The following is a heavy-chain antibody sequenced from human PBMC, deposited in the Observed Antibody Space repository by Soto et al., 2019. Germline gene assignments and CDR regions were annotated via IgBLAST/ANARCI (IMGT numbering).Heavy chain of an antibody. J-gene: IGHJ5*02. CDR1: GGSISSGGYY. Sequence: PSETLSLTCAVSGGSISSGGYYWSWIRQHPGKGLECIGYIYYSGSTYYNPSLKSRVTISVDTSKNQFSLKLSSVTAADTAVYYCARGYCGGDCYSGWFDPWGQGTLVTVSS. V-gene: IGHV4-31*11. D-gene: IGHD2-21*02. CDR2: IYYSGST. CDR3: ARGYCGGDCYSGWFDP.